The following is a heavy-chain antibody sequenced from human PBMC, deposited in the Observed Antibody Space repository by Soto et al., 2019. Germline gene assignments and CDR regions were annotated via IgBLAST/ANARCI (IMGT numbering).Heavy chain of an antibody. CDR2: INSDGSST. D-gene: IGHD4-17*01. V-gene: IGHV3-74*01. CDR1: GFTFSSYW. CDR3: ARELAALDYGDYAGGFDY. Sequence: GGSLRLSCAASGFTFSSYWMHWVRQAPGKGLVWVSRINSDGSSTSYADSVKGRFTISRDNAKNTLYLQMNSLRAEDTAVYYCARELAALDYGDYAGGFDYWGQGTLVTVSS. J-gene: IGHJ4*02.